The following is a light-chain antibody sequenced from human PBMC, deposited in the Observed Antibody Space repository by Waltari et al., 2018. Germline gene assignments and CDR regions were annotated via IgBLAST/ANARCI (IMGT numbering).Light chain of an antibody. CDR2: DVS. Sequence: QSALTQPASVSGSPGQSITISCTGTSSEVGGYNYVSWYQQHPGKAPKLMIYDVSNRPSGVSNRFSGSNAGNTASLTISVLQSEDEADYYCSSYTSSSSYVFGTGTKVTVL. CDR3: SSYTSSSSYV. CDR1: SSEVGGYNY. J-gene: IGLJ1*01. V-gene: IGLV2-14*03.